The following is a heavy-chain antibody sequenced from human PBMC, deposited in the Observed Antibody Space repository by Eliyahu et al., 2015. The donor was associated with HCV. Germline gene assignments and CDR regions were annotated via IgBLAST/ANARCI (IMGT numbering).Heavy chain of an antibody. CDR1: GGSFHSYV. CDR3: ARRENYYRGFFEN. V-gene: IGHV1-69*06. J-gene: IGHJ4*02. D-gene: IGHD1-26*01. CDR2: IIPIFSRT. Sequence: QVQLVQSGTEVKKPGSSVKVSCKASGGSFHSYVVSWVRQAPGQGLEWMGEIIPIFSRTNYAQKFQGRVSITADRSTNTVYMEITSLRSEDTALYFCARRENYYRGFFENWGQGTLVSVSS.